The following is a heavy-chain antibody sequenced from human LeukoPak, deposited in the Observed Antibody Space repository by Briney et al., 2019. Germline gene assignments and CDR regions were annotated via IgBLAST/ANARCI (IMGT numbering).Heavy chain of an antibody. CDR2: INTSGST. Sequence: PSETLSLTCTVSGGSISSGSYYWSWIRQPAGKGLEWIGRINTSGSTNYNPSLKSRVTISVDTSKNQFSLKLSSVTAADTAVYYCARDRVLWYYYYYMDVWGKGTTVTVSS. V-gene: IGHV4-61*02. CDR1: GGSISSGSYY. J-gene: IGHJ6*03. CDR3: ARDRVLWYYYYYMDV.